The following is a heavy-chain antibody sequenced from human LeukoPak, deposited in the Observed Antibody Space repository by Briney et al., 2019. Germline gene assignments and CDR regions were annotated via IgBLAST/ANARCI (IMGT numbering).Heavy chain of an antibody. CDR1: GFTFSSYG. CDR3: AKDLAVDLRGYTLGAFDI. J-gene: IGHJ3*02. V-gene: IGHV3-30*02. CDR2: IRYDATNK. D-gene: IGHD5-12*01. Sequence: GGSLRLSCAASGFTFSSYGMHWVRQVPGEGLEWVAFIRYDATNKCYADSVKGRFTISRDNSKNTLYLQMNNLRPEDTAVYYCAKDLAVDLRGYTLGAFDIWGQGTMVTVSS.